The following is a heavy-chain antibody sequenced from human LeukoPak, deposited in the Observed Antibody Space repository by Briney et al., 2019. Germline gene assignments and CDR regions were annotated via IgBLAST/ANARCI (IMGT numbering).Heavy chain of an antibody. J-gene: IGHJ4*02. CDR2: ISSSGSTI. V-gene: IGHV3-48*03. CDR1: GFTFSSYE. Sequence: GGSLRLSCAASGFTFSSYEMNWVRQAPGKGLEWVSYISSSGSTIYYADSVKGRFTISRDNAKNSLYLQMNSLRAEDTAAYYCARDSEYDILTGQGINFDYWGQGTLVTVSS. CDR3: ARDSEYDILTGQGINFDY. D-gene: IGHD3-9*01.